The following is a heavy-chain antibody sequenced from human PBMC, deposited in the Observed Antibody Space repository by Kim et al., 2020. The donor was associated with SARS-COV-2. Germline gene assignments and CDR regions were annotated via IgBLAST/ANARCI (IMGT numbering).Heavy chain of an antibody. D-gene: IGHD4-17*01. CDR1: GFTFSSYE. V-gene: IGHV3-48*03. Sequence: GGSLRLSCAASGFTFSSYEMNWVRQAPGKGLEWVSYISSSGSTIYYADSVKGRFTISRDNAKNSLYLQMNSLRAEDTAVYYCAREDRGHDYGEMADYWGQGTLVTVSS. CDR2: ISSSGSTI. J-gene: IGHJ4*02. CDR3: AREDRGHDYGEMADY.